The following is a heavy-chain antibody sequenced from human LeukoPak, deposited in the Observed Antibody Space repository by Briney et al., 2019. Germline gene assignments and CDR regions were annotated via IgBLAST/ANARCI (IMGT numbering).Heavy chain of an antibody. V-gene: IGHV1-18*01. J-gene: IGHJ5*02. D-gene: IGHD3-9*01. Sequence: ASVKVSCKASGYSFTNYGITGVRPAPGQGLEWMGWNRPYNGNTNHAQGPQGRVTLTTTPPTSTASWELASLRSDDTAVYYFGRGRNDVLTGYLSVSGVYDAWGQETLVTVCS. CDR3: GRGRNDVLTGYLSVSGVYDA. CDR2: NRPYNGNT. CDR1: GYSFTNYG.